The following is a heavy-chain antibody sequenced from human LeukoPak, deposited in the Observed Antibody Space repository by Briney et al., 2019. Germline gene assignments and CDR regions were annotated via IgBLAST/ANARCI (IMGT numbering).Heavy chain of an antibody. CDR3: AKDQRITSGDSTYYYYGMDV. J-gene: IGHJ6*02. V-gene: IGHV3-30*18. Sequence: PGGSLRLSCAASGFTFSSYGMHWVRQAPGKGLEWVAVISYDGSNKYYADSVKGRFTISRDNSKNTLYLQMNSLRAEDTAVYYCAKDQRITSGDSTYYYYGMDVWGQGTTVTVSS. CDR2: ISYDGSNK. D-gene: IGHD2-21*02. CDR1: GFTFSSYG.